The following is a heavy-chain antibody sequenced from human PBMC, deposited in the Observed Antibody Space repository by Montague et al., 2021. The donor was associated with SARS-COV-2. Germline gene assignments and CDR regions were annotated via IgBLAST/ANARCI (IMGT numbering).Heavy chain of an antibody. CDR2: IYDGGAV. CDR3: VRYHPYGGPRGAFDI. CDR1: GGSITGYY. J-gene: IGHJ4*02. Sequence: ETLSLTCTVAGGSITGYYWGWLRRSPGKGLEWIAYIYDGGAVNYNPSLGSRVTISTDTSKNQLSLKVNSVTAADTAVYYCVRYHPYGGPRGAFDIWGQGTVVTVSS. V-gene: IGHV4-59*01. D-gene: IGHD4-23*01.